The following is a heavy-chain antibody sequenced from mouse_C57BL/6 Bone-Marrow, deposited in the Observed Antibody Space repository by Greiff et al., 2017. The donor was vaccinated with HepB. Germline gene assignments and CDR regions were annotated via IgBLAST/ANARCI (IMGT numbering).Heavy chain of an antibody. V-gene: IGHV5-17*01. J-gene: IGHJ4*01. Sequence: EVNVVESGGGLVKPGGSLKLSCAASGFTFSDYGMHWVRQAPEKGLEWVAYISSGSSTIYYADTVKGRFTISRDNAKNTLFLQMTSLRSEDTAMYYCARKRAGTGYYAMDYWGQGTSVTVSS. CDR1: GFTFSDYG. CDR3: ARKRAGTGYYAMDY. CDR2: ISSGSSTI. D-gene: IGHD3-3*01.